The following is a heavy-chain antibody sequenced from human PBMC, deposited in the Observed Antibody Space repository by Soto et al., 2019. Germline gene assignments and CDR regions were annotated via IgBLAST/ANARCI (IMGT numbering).Heavy chain of an antibody. CDR3: ARDKDRQQLGGNYYYILEV. V-gene: IGHV1-69*12. J-gene: IGHJ6*02. CDR1: GGTFSTSA. D-gene: IGHD3-3*02. CDR2: IMPVFATP. Sequence: QVQLMQSGAEVKKPGSSVKVSCKASGGTFSTSAISWVRQAPGEGLEWVGGIMPVFATPDYAQKFQGRVTISAHESTTTAYLELTSRTTDDTDVYYCARDKDRQQLGGNYYYILEVWGQWTAITVSS.